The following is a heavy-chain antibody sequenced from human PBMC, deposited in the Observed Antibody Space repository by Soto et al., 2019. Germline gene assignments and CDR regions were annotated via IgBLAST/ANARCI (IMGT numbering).Heavy chain of an antibody. CDR3: ARRLQWIYYFDS. CDR1: GFSLSTDGGG. CDR2: IYWDGDK. D-gene: IGHD1-1*01. J-gene: IGHJ4*02. V-gene: IGHV2-5*02. Sequence: QITLEESGPTLVKPTQTLTLTCTFSGFSLSTDGGGVGWIRQPPGKAPEWLAFIYWDGDKRYSPSLQSRLTITKEISRNQVVLSMTNMDPVDTGTYYCARRLQWIYYFDSWGLGIVVTVSS.